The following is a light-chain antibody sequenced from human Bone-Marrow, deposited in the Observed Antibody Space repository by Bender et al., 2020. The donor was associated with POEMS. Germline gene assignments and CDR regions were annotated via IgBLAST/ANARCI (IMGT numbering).Light chain of an antibody. CDR1: YSDVGGYAF. CDR2: EVS. V-gene: IGLV2-23*02. J-gene: IGLJ3*02. Sequence: QSALTQPASVPGSLGQSITISCTGTYSDVGGYAFVSWYQQHPGKAPKLMIYEVSKRPSGVSNRFSGSKSGNTASLTISGLQAEDEADYYCCSYAGSMFGGGTKLTVL. CDR3: CSYAGSM.